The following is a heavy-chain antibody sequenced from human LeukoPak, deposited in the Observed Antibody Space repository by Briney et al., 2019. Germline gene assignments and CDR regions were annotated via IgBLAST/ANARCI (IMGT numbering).Heavy chain of an antibody. CDR1: GFTFSSYA. J-gene: IGHJ4*02. Sequence: GGSLRLSCAASGFTFSSYAMHWVRQAPGKGLEWVAVISYDGSNKYYADSVKGRFTISRDNSKNTLYLQMNSLRAEDTAVYYCARVGYSSSWPDFDYWGQGTLVTVSS. CDR3: ARVGYSSSWPDFDY. CDR2: ISYDGSNK. D-gene: IGHD6-13*01. V-gene: IGHV3-30*04.